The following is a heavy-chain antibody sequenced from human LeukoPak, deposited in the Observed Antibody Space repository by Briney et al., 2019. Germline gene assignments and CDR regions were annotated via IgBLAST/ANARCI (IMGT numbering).Heavy chain of an antibody. CDR3: ARELVPAAITSYYMDV. Sequence: SETLSLTCTVSGGSISSYYWSWIRQPAGKGLEWIGRIYTSGSTNYNPSLKSRVTMSVDTSKNQFSLKLRSVTAADTAVYYCARELVPAAITSYYMDVWGKGTTATVSS. CDR2: IYTSGST. J-gene: IGHJ6*03. D-gene: IGHD2-2*01. V-gene: IGHV4-4*07. CDR1: GGSISSYY.